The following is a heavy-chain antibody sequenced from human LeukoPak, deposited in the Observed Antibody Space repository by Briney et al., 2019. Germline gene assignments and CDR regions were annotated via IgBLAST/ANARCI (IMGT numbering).Heavy chain of an antibody. CDR3: ARDFGDSGGY. J-gene: IGHJ4*02. V-gene: IGHV3-48*02. CDR1: GFTFSSSA. D-gene: IGHD4-23*01. Sequence: PGRSLRLSCAASGFTFSSSAMNWVRQAPGKGLEWISYIGVSSSPIYYADSVKGRFINSRDNAKNSLYLQMNSLRDEDTAVYYCARDFGDSGGYWGQGTLVTVSS. CDR2: IGVSSSPI.